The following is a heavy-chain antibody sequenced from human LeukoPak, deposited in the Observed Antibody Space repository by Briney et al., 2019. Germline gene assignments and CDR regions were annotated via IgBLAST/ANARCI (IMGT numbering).Heavy chain of an antibody. V-gene: IGHV4-4*02. Sequence: SETLSLTCAVSGGSISSSNWWSWVRQPPGKGLEWIGEIYHSGSTNYNPSLKSRVTISVDTSKNQFSLKLSSVTAADTAVYYCASNSFDYYGSGSYSVDYWGQGTLVTVSS. CDR1: GGSISSSNW. J-gene: IGHJ4*02. D-gene: IGHD3-10*01. CDR2: IYHSGST. CDR3: ASNSFDYYGSGSYSVDY.